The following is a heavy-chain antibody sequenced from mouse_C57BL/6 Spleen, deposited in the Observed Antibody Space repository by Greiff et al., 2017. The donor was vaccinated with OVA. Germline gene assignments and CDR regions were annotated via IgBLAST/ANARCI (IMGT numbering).Heavy chain of an antibody. CDR1: GYAFSSYW. J-gene: IGHJ4*01. Sequence: QVQLQQSGAELVKPGASVKISCKASGYAFSSYWMNWVKQRPGKGLEWIGQIYPGDGDTNYNGKFKGKATLTADKSSSTAYMQLSSLTSEDSAVYFCASTVFITTVVASYYYAMDYWGQGTSVTVSS. CDR3: ASTVFITTVVASYYYAMDY. V-gene: IGHV1-80*01. D-gene: IGHD1-1*01. CDR2: IYPGDGDT.